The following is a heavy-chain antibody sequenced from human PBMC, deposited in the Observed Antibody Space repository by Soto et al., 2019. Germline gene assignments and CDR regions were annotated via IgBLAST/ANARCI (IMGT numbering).Heavy chain of an antibody. V-gene: IGHV4-34*01. CDR2: VNHSGST. J-gene: IGHJ5*02. CDR3: ARGQKKYSSSSVLPTQTTWFDP. D-gene: IGHD6-6*01. Sequence: WGTLSLTCVVSGGTFSDYYWSWIRQPPGKGLELIGEVNHSGSTDNSPSRKIRVTISVDTSRNQFSLRLNYVTAADTAVYYCARGQKKYSSSSVLPTQTTWFDPWGQGSLVTVSS. CDR1: GGTFSDYY.